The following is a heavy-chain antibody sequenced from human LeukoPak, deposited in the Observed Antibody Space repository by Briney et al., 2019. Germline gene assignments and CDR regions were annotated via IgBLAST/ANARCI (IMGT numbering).Heavy chain of an antibody. V-gene: IGHV5-51*01. Sequence: GESLKISCKGSGYSFTSHWIGWVRQIPGKGLEWMGIIYPGDSETRYSPSLQGQVTISADKSISTAYLQWSSLKASDTAMYYCARRYYYDSSGYYLAHDAFDIWGQGTMVTVSS. CDR3: ARRYYYDSSGYYLAHDAFDI. J-gene: IGHJ3*02. D-gene: IGHD3-22*01. CDR1: GYSFTSHW. CDR2: IYPGDSET.